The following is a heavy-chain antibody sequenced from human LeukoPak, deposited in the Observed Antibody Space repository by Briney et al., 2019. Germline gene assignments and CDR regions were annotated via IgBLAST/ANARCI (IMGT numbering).Heavy chain of an antibody. CDR3: ARSGSSGSYY. D-gene: IGHD1-26*01. J-gene: IGHJ4*02. Sequence: SETLSLTCTVSGDSINNFYWSWIRQPAGKGLEWIGSIYHSGSTYYNPSLKSRVTISVDTSKNQFSLKLSSVTAADTAVYYCARSGSSGSYYWGQGTLVIVSS. V-gene: IGHV4-38-2*02. CDR1: GDSINNFY. CDR2: IYHSGST.